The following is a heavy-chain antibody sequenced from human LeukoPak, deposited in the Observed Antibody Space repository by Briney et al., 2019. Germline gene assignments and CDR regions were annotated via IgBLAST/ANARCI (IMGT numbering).Heavy chain of an antibody. V-gene: IGHV3-7*01. D-gene: IGHD3-22*01. J-gene: IGHJ4*02. CDR3: ARLKRNGYYDSSGYYYFNY. Sequence: LSGGSLRLSCAASGFTFSSYWMSWVRQAPGKGLEWVANIKQDGSGKYYVDSVKGRFTISRDNAKNSLYLQMNSLRAEDTAVYYCARLKRNGYYDSSGYYYFNYWGQGTLVTVSS. CDR1: GFTFSSYW. CDR2: IKQDGSGK.